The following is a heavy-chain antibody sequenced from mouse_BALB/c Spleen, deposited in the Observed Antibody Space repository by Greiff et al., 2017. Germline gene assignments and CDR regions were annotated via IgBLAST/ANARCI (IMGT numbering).Heavy chain of an antibody. D-gene: IGHD2-10*01. CDR2: INPSNGRT. V-gene: IGHV1S81*02. CDR1: GYTFTSYW. Sequence: QVQLQQPGAELVKPGASVKLSCKASGYTFTSYWMHWVKQRPGQGLEWIGEINPSNGRTNYNEKFKSKATLTVDKSSSTAYMQLSSLTSEDSAVYYCATAYYGNYGGDWGQGTTLTVSS. CDR3: ATAYYGNYGGD. J-gene: IGHJ2*01.